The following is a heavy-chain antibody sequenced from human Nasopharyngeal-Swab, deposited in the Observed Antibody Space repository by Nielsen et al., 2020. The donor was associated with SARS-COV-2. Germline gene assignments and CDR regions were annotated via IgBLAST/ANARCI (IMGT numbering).Heavy chain of an antibody. CDR2: ISSTSSTI. CDR3: ASPDTGGSPY. CDR1: GFTFSSYS. D-gene: IGHD2-15*01. Sequence: GESLKISCVASGFTFSSYSVNWVRQAPGKGLEWVSHISSTSSTIYYADSVKGRFTISRDNAKNSLYLQMNGLRDEDTAVYYCASPDTGGSPYWGQGTLVTVSS. V-gene: IGHV3-48*02. J-gene: IGHJ4*02.